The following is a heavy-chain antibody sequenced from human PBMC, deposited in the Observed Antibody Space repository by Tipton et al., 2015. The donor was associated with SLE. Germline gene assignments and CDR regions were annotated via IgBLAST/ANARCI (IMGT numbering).Heavy chain of an antibody. J-gene: IGHJ4*02. D-gene: IGHD3-22*01. CDR3: ARDEYRYDTTGYHLLGHFDF. Sequence: TLSLTCIVSGDSISSSSYYWGWIRQPPGKGLEWVGTVYYTGNTFYNPSLKTRVTISVDASKTQVSLRLTSVTAADTAVYYCARDEYRYDTTGYHLLGHFDFWGQGTLVTVSS. CDR2: VYYTGNT. V-gene: IGHV4-39*07. CDR1: GDSISSSSYY.